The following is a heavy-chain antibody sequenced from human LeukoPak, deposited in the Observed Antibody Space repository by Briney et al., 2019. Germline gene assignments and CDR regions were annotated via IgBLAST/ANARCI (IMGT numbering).Heavy chain of an antibody. CDR3: ARWVVNAEKSVFDI. CDR2: VYYSGYT. V-gene: IGHV4-59*01. Sequence: SETLSLTCTVSGGSISSYYWSWIRQPPGKGLEWIGYVYYSGYTNYNPSLRSRVTISVDTSKNQFSLKLTSVTVADTALYYCARWVVNAEKSVFDIWGQGTAVTVSS. J-gene: IGHJ3*02. CDR1: GGSISSYY. D-gene: IGHD4-23*01.